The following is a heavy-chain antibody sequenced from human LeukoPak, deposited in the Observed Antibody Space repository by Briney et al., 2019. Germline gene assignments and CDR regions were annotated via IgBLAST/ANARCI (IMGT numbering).Heavy chain of an antibody. CDR1: GHTFTNYY. V-gene: IGHV1-24*01. Sequence: ASVKVSCKASGHTFTNYYMHWVRQAPGQGLEWMGGFDPEDGETIYAQKFQGRVTMTEDTSTDTAYMELSSLRSEDTAVYYCATGALTGHDAFDIWGQGTMVTVSS. CDR2: FDPEDGET. D-gene: IGHD3-9*01. CDR3: ATGALTGHDAFDI. J-gene: IGHJ3*02.